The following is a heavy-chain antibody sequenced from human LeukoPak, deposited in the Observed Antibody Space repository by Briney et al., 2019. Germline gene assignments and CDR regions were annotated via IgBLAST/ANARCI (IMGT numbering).Heavy chain of an antibody. V-gene: IGHV4-61*02. CDR1: GASISSGNYY. CDR2: IHVTGRT. D-gene: IGHD2-8*02. CDR3: ARGRTGQNWFDP. Sequence: SETLSLTCTVSGASISSGNYYWSWIRQTAGKGLEWIGRIHVTGRTDYNPSLKSRVTVSLDTAKNQYSLQLSSVSAADTAIYYCARGRTGQNWFDPWGQGTLVTVSS. J-gene: IGHJ5*02.